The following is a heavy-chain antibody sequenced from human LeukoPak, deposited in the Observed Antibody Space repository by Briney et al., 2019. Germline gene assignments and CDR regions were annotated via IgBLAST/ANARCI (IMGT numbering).Heavy chain of an antibody. CDR1: GFTFSSYA. Sequence: GGSLRLSCAASGFTFSSYAMSWVRQAPGKGLEWVSAISGSGGSTYYADSVKGRFTISRDNSKNTLDLQMNSLRADDTAVYYCAKGPFSYYDSSGYNYYDLWGQGTLVTVSS. V-gene: IGHV3-23*01. CDR3: AKGPFSYYDSSGYNYYDL. D-gene: IGHD3-22*01. CDR2: ISGSGGST. J-gene: IGHJ4*02.